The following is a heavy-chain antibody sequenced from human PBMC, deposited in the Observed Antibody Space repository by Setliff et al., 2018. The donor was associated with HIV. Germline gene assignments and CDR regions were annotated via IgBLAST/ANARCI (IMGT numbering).Heavy chain of an antibody. CDR1: GFTFSSYS. J-gene: IGHJ6*03. CDR3: ARSQGIGNYYMDV. CDR2: ISSSSSYI. D-gene: IGHD2-15*01. V-gene: IGHV3-21*01. Sequence: PGGSLRLSCAASGFTFSSYSMNWVRQAPGKGLEWVSSISSSSSYIYYADSVKGRFTISRDDAKNSLFLQVNSLRDEDTAVYYCARSQGIGNYYMDVWGTGTTVTVSS.